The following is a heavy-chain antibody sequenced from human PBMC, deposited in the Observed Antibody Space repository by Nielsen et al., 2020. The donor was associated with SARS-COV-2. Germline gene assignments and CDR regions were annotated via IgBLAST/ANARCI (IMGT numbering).Heavy chain of an antibody. V-gene: IGHV3-30*18. J-gene: IGHJ4*02. CDR3: AKQDRTVTIVYYFDY. Sequence: GGSLRLSCAASGFTFSSYGMHWVRQAPGKGLEWVAVISYDGSNKYYADSVKGRFTISRDNSKNTLYLQMNSLRAEDTAVYYCAKQDRTVTIVYYFDYWGQGTLVTVSS. D-gene: IGHD4-17*01. CDR1: GFTFSSYG. CDR2: ISYDGSNK.